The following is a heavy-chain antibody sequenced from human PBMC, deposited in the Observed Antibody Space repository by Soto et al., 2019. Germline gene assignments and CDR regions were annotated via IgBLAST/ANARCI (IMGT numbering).Heavy chain of an antibody. J-gene: IGHJ3*01. Sequence: SVKVSCRASGGTFSSYAISGVRQAPGQGLEWMGGIIPIFGTANYAQKFQGRVTITADESTSTAYMELRSLRSEDTAVYYCARGRWYGDVWGQGKKGTVS. CDR1: GGTFSSYA. CDR3: ARGRWYGDV. V-gene: IGHV1-69*13. D-gene: IGHD6-13*01. CDR2: IIPIFGTA.